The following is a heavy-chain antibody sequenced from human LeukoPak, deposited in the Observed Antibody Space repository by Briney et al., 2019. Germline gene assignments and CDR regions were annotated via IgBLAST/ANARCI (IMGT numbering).Heavy chain of an antibody. V-gene: IGHV4-39*01. D-gene: IGHD3-22*01. CDR3: ARLAYDNSGYYYFDY. CDR1: GGSISSSSYY. J-gene: IGHJ4*02. Sequence: PSETLSLTCTVSGGSISSSSYYWGWIRQPPGKGLEWIGAMYYSGGTYYNPSLKSRVTICVDTSKNQFSLKLNSVTAADTAVYYCARLAYDNSGYYYFDYWGQGTLVTVSS. CDR2: MYYSGGT.